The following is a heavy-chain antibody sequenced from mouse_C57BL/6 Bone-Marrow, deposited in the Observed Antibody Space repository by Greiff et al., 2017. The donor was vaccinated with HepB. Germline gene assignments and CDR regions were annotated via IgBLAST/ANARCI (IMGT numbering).Heavy chain of an antibody. V-gene: IGHV7-1*01. Sequence: EVNVVESGGGLVQSGRSLRLSCATSGFTFSDFYMEWVRQAPGKGLEWIAASRNKANDYTTEYSASVKGRFIVSRDTSQSILYLQMNALRAEDTAIYYCARDAYYGSSSPLDYWGQGTTLTVSS. J-gene: IGHJ2*01. D-gene: IGHD1-1*01. CDR3: ARDAYYGSSSPLDY. CDR2: SRNKANDYTT. CDR1: GFTFSDFY.